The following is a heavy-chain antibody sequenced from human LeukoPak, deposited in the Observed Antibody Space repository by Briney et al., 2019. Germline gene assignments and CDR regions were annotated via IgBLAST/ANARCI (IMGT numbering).Heavy chain of an antibody. CDR2: IYYSGDT. J-gene: IGHJ4*02. Sequence: SETLSLTCTVSGGSISSHHWSWIRQPPGKGLEWIGYIYYSGDTNYNPSLKSRVTISVDTSKTQFSLKLSSVTAADTAVYYCARHRLLGGDILWGQGTLVTVSS. CDR1: GGSISSHH. D-gene: IGHD5-12*01. CDR3: ARHRLLGGDIL. V-gene: IGHV4-59*08.